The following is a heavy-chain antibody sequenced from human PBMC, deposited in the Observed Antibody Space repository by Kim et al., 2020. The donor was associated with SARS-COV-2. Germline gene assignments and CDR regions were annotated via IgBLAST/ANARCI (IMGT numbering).Heavy chain of an antibody. D-gene: IGHD2-15*01. Sequence: YEQKFQGRVTMTEDTSTDTAYMELSSLRSEDTAVYYCHIVVVVAATGLDYWGQGTLVTVSS. J-gene: IGHJ4*02. V-gene: IGHV1-24*01. CDR3: HIVVVVAATGLDY.